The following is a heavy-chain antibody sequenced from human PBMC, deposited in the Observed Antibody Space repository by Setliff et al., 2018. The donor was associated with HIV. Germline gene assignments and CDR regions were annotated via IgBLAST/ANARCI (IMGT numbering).Heavy chain of an antibody. V-gene: IGHV5-51*01. Sequence: PGESLKISCQGFGYSFVSYWIGWVRHRPGEGLEWMAIVYPPDSETVYSPPFQGQVTISVDNSISTTFLQWSSLRASDTAIYFCVRHITNPRWAYFDYWGQGTPVTVSS. J-gene: IGHJ4*02. D-gene: IGHD1-20*01. CDR3: VRHITNPRWAYFDY. CDR1: GYSFVSYW. CDR2: VYPPDSET.